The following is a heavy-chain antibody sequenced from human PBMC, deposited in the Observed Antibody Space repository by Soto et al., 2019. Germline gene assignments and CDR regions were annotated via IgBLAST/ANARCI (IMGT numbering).Heavy chain of an antibody. Sequence: KXSCKASGYTFTSYYIHWVRQAPGQGLEWMGWINPITGGTNYAPKFQGRVTMTRDTSITTAYMELSRLRSDDTAVYYCARNYYDSSDRDYLDSWGQGTPVTVSS. D-gene: IGHD3-22*01. CDR1: GYTFTSYY. V-gene: IGHV1-2*02. CDR2: INPITGGT. CDR3: ARNYYDSSDRDYLDS. J-gene: IGHJ4*02.